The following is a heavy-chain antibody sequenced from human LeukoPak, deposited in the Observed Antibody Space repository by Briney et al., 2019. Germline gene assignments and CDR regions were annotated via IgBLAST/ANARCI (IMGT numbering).Heavy chain of an antibody. CDR3: AKGYYYYFDY. J-gene: IGHJ4*02. CDR1: GFTFSNYG. CDR2: IRSDGSNK. V-gene: IGHV3-30*02. Sequence: PGGSLRLSCAASGFTFSNYGMHWVRQAPGKGLEWVAFIRSDGSNKYYADSVKGRFTISRDNSKNTLYLQMNSLRAEDTAVYYCAKGYYYYFDYWGQGTLVTVSS. D-gene: IGHD3-10*01.